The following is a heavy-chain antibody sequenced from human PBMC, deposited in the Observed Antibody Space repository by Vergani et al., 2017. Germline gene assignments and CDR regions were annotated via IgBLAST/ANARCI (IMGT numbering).Heavy chain of an antibody. CDR1: GFTFTSSA. Sequence: QMPLVQSGPEVKKPGTSVQVSCKASGFTFTSSAVPWVRQARGQRLEWIGWIVVGSGNTNYAQKFQERVTITRDMSKSTAYMKLSSLISEDTAVYYCAAVGGIVGVPAALLEYYYYGMDVWGQGTTVTVSS. D-gene: IGHD2-2*01. CDR3: AAVGGIVGVPAALLEYYYYGMDV. J-gene: IGHJ6*02. CDR2: IVVGSGNT. V-gene: IGHV1-58*01.